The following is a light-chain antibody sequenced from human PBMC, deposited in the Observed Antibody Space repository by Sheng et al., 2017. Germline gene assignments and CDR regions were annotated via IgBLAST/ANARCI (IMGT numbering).Light chain of an antibody. Sequence: EIVLTQSPGTLSLSPGERATLSCRASQSVSSSYLAWYQQKPGQAPRLLIYGASSRATGIPDRFSGSGSGTDFTLTINSLQSEDSAIYYCQQYDNWPPTFGQGTKVEI. V-gene: IGKV3-20*01. CDR2: GAS. J-gene: IGKJ1*01. CDR3: QQYDNWPPT. CDR1: QSVSSSY.